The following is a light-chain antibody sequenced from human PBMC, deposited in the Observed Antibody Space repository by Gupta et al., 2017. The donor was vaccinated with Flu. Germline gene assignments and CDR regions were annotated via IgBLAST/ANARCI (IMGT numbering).Light chain of an antibody. V-gene: IGKV1-39*01. Sequence: DIQMTQSPSSLSASVGDRVTITCRASQSISSYLNWYQQKPGKAPKLLIYAASSLQSGGPSRFRGSGSGTDFTLTISSLQPEDFATYYSQQSYSTPWTFGQGTKVEIK. J-gene: IGKJ1*01. CDR3: QQSYSTPWT. CDR1: QSISSY. CDR2: AAS.